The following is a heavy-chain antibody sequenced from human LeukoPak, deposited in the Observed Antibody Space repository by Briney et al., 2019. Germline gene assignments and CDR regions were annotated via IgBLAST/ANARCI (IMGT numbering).Heavy chain of an antibody. CDR3: ARAKGYSYGYVYFDY. CDR2: IYYSGST. V-gene: IGHV4-31*03. Sequence: PSETLSLTCTVSGGSISSSSYYWSWIRQHPGKGLEWIGYIYYSGSTYYNPSLKSRVTISVDTSKNQFSLKLSSVTAADTAVYYCARAKGYSYGYVYFDYWGQGTLVTVSS. CDR1: GGSISSSSYY. J-gene: IGHJ4*02. D-gene: IGHD5-18*01.